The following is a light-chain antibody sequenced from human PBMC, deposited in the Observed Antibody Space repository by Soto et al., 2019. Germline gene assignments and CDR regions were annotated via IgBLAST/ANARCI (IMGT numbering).Light chain of an antibody. J-gene: IGLJ1*01. V-gene: IGLV2-11*01. Sequence: QSALTQPRSVSGSPGQSVTISCSGTSSDVGGYSYVSWYQQRPGKAPKLMIYDVITRPSGVPDRFSGSKSGNTASLTISGLQAEDEADYFRCSYAGSYTFVFGTGTKLTVL. CDR3: CSYAGSYTFV. CDR1: SSDVGGYSY. CDR2: DVI.